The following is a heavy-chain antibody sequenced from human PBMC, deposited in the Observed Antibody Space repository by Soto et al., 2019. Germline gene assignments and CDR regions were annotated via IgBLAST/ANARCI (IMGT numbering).Heavy chain of an antibody. CDR3: AREYTAWPLAYGLDV. CDR2: ISSRSDI. V-gene: IGHV3-21*01. J-gene: IGHJ6*02. CDR1: GFIFSNYS. D-gene: IGHD2-2*02. Sequence: GGSLRLSCVGSGFIFSNYSINWVRQAPGKGLEWVSSISSRSDIYYAESVKGRFTISRDNAKNSVSLQMNSLRAEDTAVYYCAREYTAWPLAYGLDVWGQGTTVTVSS.